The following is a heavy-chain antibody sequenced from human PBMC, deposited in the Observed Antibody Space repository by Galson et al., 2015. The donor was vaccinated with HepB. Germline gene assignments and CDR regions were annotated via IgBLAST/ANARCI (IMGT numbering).Heavy chain of an antibody. Sequence: SVKVSCKASGCTFSSYAISWVRQAPGQGLESMGGIIPIFGAANYAQKFQGRVTITGDESTSTAYMEMSSLRSEDTAVYYCAREREYCSSTSCTEYNWFDSCGHGTQVTVSS. D-gene: IGHD2-2*01. V-gene: IGHV1-69*01. CDR2: IIPIFGAA. J-gene: IGHJ5*01. CDR1: GCTFSSYA. CDR3: AREREYCSSTSCTEYNWFDS.